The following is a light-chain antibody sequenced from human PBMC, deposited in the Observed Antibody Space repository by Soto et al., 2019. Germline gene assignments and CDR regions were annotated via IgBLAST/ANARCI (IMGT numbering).Light chain of an antibody. CDR2: GAS. V-gene: IGKV3-20*01. CDR1: QSFTSSY. CDR3: QQYGTSPHT. Sequence: EIVLTQSPGTLSLSPGERATLSCRASQSFTSSYLAWYQQKPGQAPRLLIYGASSRATDIPDRFSGSGSGTDFTLTISRLEPEDFAVYYCQQYGTSPHTFGQGTKLEIK. J-gene: IGKJ2*01.